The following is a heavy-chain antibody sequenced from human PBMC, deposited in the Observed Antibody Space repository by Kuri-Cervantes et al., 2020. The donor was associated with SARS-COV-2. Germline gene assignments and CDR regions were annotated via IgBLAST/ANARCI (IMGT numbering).Heavy chain of an antibody. Sequence: GGSLRLSCAASGFTFSSYSMNWVRQAPGKGLEWVSSISSSSSYIYYADSVKGRFTISRDNSKNTLYLQMSSLRAEDTAVYYCVKDWVATAHFDYWGQGTQVTVSS. J-gene: IGHJ4*02. D-gene: IGHD5-12*01. CDR1: GFTFSSYS. V-gene: IGHV3-21*01. CDR3: VKDWVATAHFDY. CDR2: ISSSSSYI.